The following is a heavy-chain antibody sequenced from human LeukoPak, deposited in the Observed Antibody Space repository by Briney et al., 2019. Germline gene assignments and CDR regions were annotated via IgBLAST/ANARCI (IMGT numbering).Heavy chain of an antibody. Sequence: SETLSLTCTVSGGSISSYFWSWIRQSPGKGLEWIGYIYYSGSTNYNPPLKSRVTISVDTSKNQFSLKLSSVTAADTAVYYCARSVRGYNWFDPWGQGTLVTVSS. V-gene: IGHV4-59*01. CDR2: IYYSGST. CDR1: GGSISSYF. D-gene: IGHD3-10*01. CDR3: ARSVRGYNWFDP. J-gene: IGHJ5*02.